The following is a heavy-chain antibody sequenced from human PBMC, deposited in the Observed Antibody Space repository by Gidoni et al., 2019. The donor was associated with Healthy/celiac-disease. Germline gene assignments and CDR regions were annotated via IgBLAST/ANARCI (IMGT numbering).Heavy chain of an antibody. CDR1: GGTFSSYA. J-gene: IGHJ4*02. CDR2: IIPIFGTA. CDR3: ASPGRDYYDSSGYYYDY. D-gene: IGHD3-22*01. Sequence: QVQLVQSGAEVKKPGSSVKVSCKASGGTFSSYAISWVGQAPGQGLGWMGGIIPIFGTANYAQKFQGRVTITADESTSTAYMELSSLRSEDTAVYYCASPGRDYYDSSGYYYDYWGQGTLVTVSS. V-gene: IGHV1-69*01.